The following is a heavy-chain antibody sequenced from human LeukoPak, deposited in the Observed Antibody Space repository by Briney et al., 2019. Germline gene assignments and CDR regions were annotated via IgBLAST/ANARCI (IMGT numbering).Heavy chain of an antibody. J-gene: IGHJ4*02. D-gene: IGHD3-10*01. V-gene: IGHV3-30*18. CDR1: GFTFSSYG. Sequence: QPGRSLRLSCAASGFTFSSYGMHWVRQAPGKGLEWVAVISYDGGHEYYADSVKGRFTISRDNSKNTLYLQMNSLRAEDTAVYSCAKSFRSSLLLEYWGQGTLVTVSS. CDR2: ISYDGGHE. CDR3: AKSFRSSLLLEY.